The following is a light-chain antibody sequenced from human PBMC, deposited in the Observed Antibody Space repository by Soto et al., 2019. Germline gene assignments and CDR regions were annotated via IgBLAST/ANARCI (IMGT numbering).Light chain of an antibody. CDR2: WAS. J-gene: IGKJ4*01. CDR1: QSVLHSSNNKNY. Sequence: DIVMTQSPDSLAVCLGERATINCKSSQSVLHSSNNKNYLAWYQQKPGQPPKLLIYWASTRESGVPDRFSGSGSGTDFTLTISSLQAEDVAVYYCQQYYSTPLTFGGGTKVEIK. CDR3: QQYYSTPLT. V-gene: IGKV4-1*01.